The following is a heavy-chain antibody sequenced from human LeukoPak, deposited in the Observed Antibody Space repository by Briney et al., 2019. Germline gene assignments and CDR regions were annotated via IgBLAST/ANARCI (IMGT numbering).Heavy chain of an antibody. Sequence: QPGRSLRLSCAASGFTFSSYAMHWVRQAPGKGLEWVAVIWYDGSNKYYADSVKGRFTISRDNSKNTLYLQMNSLRAEDTAVYYCALRGELPLDYWGQGTLVTVSS. CDR1: GFTFSSYA. CDR3: ALRGELPLDY. CDR2: IWYDGSNK. V-gene: IGHV3-33*08. D-gene: IGHD1-26*01. J-gene: IGHJ4*02.